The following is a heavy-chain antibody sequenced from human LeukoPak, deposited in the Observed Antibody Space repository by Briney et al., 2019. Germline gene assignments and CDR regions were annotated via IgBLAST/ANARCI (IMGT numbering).Heavy chain of an antibody. CDR2: ISAYNGNT. D-gene: IGHD3-22*01. CDR1: GYTFTSYG. V-gene: IGHV1-18*01. Sequence: ASVKVSCKASGYTFTSYGISWVRQAPGQGLEWMGWISAYNGNTNYAQKLQGRVTMTTDTSTNTAYMELRSLRSDDTAVYYCARGPAYYYDSSGYYYWGQGTLVTVSS. J-gene: IGHJ4*02. CDR3: ARGPAYYYDSSGYYY.